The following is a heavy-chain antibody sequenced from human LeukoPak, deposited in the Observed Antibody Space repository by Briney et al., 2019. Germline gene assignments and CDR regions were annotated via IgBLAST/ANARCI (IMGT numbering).Heavy chain of an antibody. D-gene: IGHD1-1*01. V-gene: IGHV5-51*01. CDR2: IYPGDSATLHPGDSET. Sequence: GEAPKISLKSLGYKFNDHWNGWVRPAPGKGPEWMGNIYPGDSATLHPGDSETRYNPSFQDHVTMSAAKTIRTDFRQCSRLTPSDSAMYYCVRRSGTAGIVRHAFDIWGQGTMVTVSS. J-gene: IGHJ3*02. CDR1: GYKFNDHW. CDR3: VRRSGTAGIVRHAFDI.